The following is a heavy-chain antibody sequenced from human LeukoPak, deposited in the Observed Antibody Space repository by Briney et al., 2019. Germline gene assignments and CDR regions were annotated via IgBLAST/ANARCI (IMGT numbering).Heavy chain of an antibody. CDR2: VYYSGTT. CDR3: ARDFQGKFDL. V-gene: IGHV4-39*07. CDR1: GGFISSSHYY. Sequence: SETLSLICSVSGGFISSSHYYWGWVRQPSGKGLEWIGSVYYSGTTYYNSSLKSRVTISVDRSKNEFSMRLKSVTAADTAVYYCARDFQGKFDLWGQGTLVPVSS. J-gene: IGHJ5*02.